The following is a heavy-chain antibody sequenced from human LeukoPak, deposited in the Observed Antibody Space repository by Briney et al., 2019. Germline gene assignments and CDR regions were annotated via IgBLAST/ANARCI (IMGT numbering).Heavy chain of an antibody. CDR3: ARDTYCSSTSCYGGVY. CDR1: GFTFSSYS. V-gene: IGHV3-21*01. CDR2: ISSSSSYI. Sequence: GGSLRLSCAASGFTFSSYSMNWVRQAPGKGLEWVSSISSSSSYIYYADSVKGRFTISRDDAKNSLYLQMNSLRAEDTAVYYCARDTYCSSTSCYGGVYWGQGTLVTVSS. J-gene: IGHJ4*02. D-gene: IGHD2-2*01.